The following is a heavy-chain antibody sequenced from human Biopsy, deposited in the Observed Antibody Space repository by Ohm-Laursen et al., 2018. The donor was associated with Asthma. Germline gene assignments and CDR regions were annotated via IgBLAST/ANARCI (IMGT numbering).Heavy chain of an antibody. J-gene: IGHJ6*02. CDR3: ARGGYCTSPTCPWGRYATDV. CDR1: GFTFSRYG. CDR2: ISYDGSNK. D-gene: IGHD2-2*01. Sequence: SLRLSCSASGFTFSRYGMHWVRQAPGKGLEWVAVISYDGSNKYYGDSVKGRFTISRDNAKNSLYLHMNSLRAEDTAVYYCARGGYCTSPTCPWGRYATDVWGQGTTVTVSS. V-gene: IGHV3-30*03.